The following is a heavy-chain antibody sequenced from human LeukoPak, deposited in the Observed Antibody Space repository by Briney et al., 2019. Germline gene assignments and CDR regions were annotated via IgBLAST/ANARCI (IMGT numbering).Heavy chain of an antibody. Sequence: ASVKVSCKASGYTFTSYGISWVRPAPGQGLEWMGWISAYNGNTNYAQKLQGRVTMTTDTSTSTAYMELRSLRSDDTAVYYCARSGAAAVRTFCDYWGQGTLVTVSS. CDR1: GYTFTSYG. CDR2: ISAYNGNT. CDR3: ARSGAAAVRTFCDY. V-gene: IGHV1-18*01. J-gene: IGHJ4*02. D-gene: IGHD6-13*01.